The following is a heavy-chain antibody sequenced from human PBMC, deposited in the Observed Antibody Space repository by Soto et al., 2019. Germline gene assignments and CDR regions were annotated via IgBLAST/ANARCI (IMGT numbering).Heavy chain of an antibody. V-gene: IGHV3-15*07. CDR2: VKTKTDGGTT. D-gene: IGHD3-16*01. Sequence: EVQLVESGGGLVKPGGSLRLSCAASGFTFSDAWMNWVRQAPGKGLEWVGHVKTKTDGGTTDYAAFVNGRFTISRDDSTNTLFLHMTNVKIEDTAMYSCTTLGRSWGQGTLVTV. CDR1: GFTFSDAW. CDR3: TTLGRS. J-gene: IGHJ5*02.